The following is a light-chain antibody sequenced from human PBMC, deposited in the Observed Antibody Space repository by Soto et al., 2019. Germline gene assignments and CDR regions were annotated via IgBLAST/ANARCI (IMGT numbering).Light chain of an antibody. J-gene: IGLJ2*01. CDR1: SREVGGYNY. CDR2: EVS. Sequence: QSALTQTASASGSPGQSVSISCTGTSREVGGYNYVSWYQQHPGKAPKLIIYEVSKRPSGVRDRFSGSKSRKTGSLTVSGLQAEDEADYYCSSYAGSNNHVLFAGGTKLTVL. V-gene: IGLV2-8*01. CDR3: SSYAGSNNHVL.